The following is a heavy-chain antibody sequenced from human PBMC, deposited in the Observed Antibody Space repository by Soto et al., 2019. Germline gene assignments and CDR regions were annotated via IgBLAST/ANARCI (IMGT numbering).Heavy chain of an antibody. CDR3: AKDRLAGNFDY. J-gene: IGHJ4*02. V-gene: IGHV3-23*01. CDR1: GFPFNNYA. Sequence: GGSLRLSCAASGFPFNNYAMNWVRQAPGKGLEWVATISATGGSTYYADSVKGRFTISRDNSKNTLYLQMNGLRVEDTAVYYCAKDRLAGNFDYWGQGTQVTVSS. CDR2: ISATGGST.